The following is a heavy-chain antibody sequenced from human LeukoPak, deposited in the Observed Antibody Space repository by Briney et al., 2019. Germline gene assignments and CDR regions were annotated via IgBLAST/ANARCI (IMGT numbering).Heavy chain of an antibody. CDR3: AAFSSPGINDAFDI. CDR1: GFTFTSSA. Sequence: SVKVSCKASGFTFTSSAVQWVRQARGQRLEWIGWIVVGSGNTNYAQKFQERVTITRDMSTSTAYMELSSLRSEDTAVYYCAAFSSPGINDAFDIWGQGTMVTVSS. D-gene: IGHD2-2*01. V-gene: IGHV1-58*01. CDR2: IVVGSGNT. J-gene: IGHJ3*02.